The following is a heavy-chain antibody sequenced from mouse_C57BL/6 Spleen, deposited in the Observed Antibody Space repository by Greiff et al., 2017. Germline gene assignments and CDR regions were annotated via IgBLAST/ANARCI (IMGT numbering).Heavy chain of an antibody. V-gene: IGHV1-80*01. CDR1: GYAFSSYW. CDR2: IYPGDGDT. D-gene: IGHD1-1*01. CDR3: ARTGAYEGAAMDY. J-gene: IGHJ4*01. Sequence: VQGVESGAELVKPGASVKISCKASGYAFSSYWMNWVKQRPGKGLEWIGQIYPGDGDTNYNGKFKGKATLTADKSSSTAYMQLSSLTSEDSAVYFCARTGAYEGAAMDYWGQGTSVTVSS.